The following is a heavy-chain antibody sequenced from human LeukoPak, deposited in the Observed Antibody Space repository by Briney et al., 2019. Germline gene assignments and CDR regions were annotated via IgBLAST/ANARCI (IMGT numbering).Heavy chain of an antibody. J-gene: IGHJ6*02. Sequence: SETLSLTCAVSGGSISSGGYSWSWTRQPPGKGLEWIGYIYHSGSTYYNPSLKSRVTISVDRSKNQFSLKLSSVTAADTAVYYCARAPLTYCSGGSCEGSYFYYYYYGMDVWGQGTTVTVSS. D-gene: IGHD2-15*01. V-gene: IGHV4-30-2*01. CDR1: GGSISSGGYS. CDR3: ARAPLTYCSGGSCEGSYFYYYYYGMDV. CDR2: IYHSGST.